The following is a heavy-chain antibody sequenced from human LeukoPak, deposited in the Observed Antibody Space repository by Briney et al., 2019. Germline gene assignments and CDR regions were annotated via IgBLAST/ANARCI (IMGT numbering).Heavy chain of an antibody. J-gene: IGHJ4*02. D-gene: IGHD2-15*01. CDR2: ISGSGGST. CDR1: GFTFSSYA. Sequence: GALRLSCAASGFTFSSYAMSWVRQAPGKGLEWVSAISGSGGSTYYADSVKGRFTISRDNSKNTLYLQMNSLRAEDTAVYYCAKHRSFYGSSAVDSWGQGTLVTVSS. V-gene: IGHV3-23*01. CDR3: AKHRSFYGSSAVDS.